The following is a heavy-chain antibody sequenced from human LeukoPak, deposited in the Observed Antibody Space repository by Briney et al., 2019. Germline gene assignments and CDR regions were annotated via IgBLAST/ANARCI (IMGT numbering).Heavy chain of an antibody. Sequence: GGSLRLSCAASGFTFSRYAMSWVRQAPGKGLEWVSAISGSGGSTYYADSVKGRFTISRDNSKNTLYLPMNSRRAEDTAVYYCAKDLPDRGVIATSFDYWGQGTLVTVST. J-gene: IGHJ4*02. D-gene: IGHD3-16*02. CDR1: GFTFSRYA. CDR2: ISGSGGST. CDR3: AKDLPDRGVIATSFDY. V-gene: IGHV3-23*01.